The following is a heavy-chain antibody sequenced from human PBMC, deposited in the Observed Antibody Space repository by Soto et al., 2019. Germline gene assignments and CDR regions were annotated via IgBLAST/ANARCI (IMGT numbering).Heavy chain of an antibody. J-gene: IGHJ4*02. CDR1: GFTFSSYA. Sequence: LRLSCAASGFTFSSYAMSWVRQAPVKGLEWVSAISGRGDSTYYADSVKGRFTISRNNSKNTLYLQMTSLRAEDTAVYYCAKCSSGYYFDYSHWGQGARVTVYS. V-gene: IGHV3-23*01. D-gene: IGHD3-22*01. CDR3: AKCSSGYYFDYSH. CDR2: ISGRGDST.